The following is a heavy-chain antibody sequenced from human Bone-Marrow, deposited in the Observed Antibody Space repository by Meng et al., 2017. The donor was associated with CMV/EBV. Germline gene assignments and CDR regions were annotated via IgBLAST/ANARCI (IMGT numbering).Heavy chain of an antibody. V-gene: IGHV1-2*02. CDR1: GYTFTGYY. CDR3: ARLDAWLARFDY. J-gene: IGHJ4*02. D-gene: IGHD3-22*01. Sequence: ASVKVSCKASGYTFTGYYMHWVPQAPGQGLEWMGWINPNSGGTNYAQKFQGRVTMTRDTSISTAYMELSRLRSDDTAVYYCARLDAWLARFDYWGQGTLVTVSS. CDR2: INPNSGGT.